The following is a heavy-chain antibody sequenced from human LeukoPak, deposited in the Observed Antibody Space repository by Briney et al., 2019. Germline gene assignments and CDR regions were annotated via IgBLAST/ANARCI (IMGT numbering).Heavy chain of an antibody. D-gene: IGHD3-22*01. V-gene: IGHV4-59*01. CDR1: GGSISSYY. CDR3: ARVDYYDSSGYITGAFDI. J-gene: IGHJ3*02. CDR2: IYYSGST. Sequence: SETLSLTCTVSGGSISSYYWSWIRQPPGKGLEWIGHIYYSGSTNYNPSLKSRVTISVDTSKNQFSLKLSSVTAADTAVYYCARVDYYDSSGYITGAFDIWGQGTMVTVSS.